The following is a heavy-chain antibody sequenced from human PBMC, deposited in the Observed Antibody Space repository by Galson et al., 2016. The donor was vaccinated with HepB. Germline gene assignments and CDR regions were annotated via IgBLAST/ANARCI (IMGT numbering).Heavy chain of an antibody. V-gene: IGHV3-64*01. J-gene: IGHJ4*02. D-gene: IGHD3-3*01. CDR2: ISDNGGRT. CDR3: AREPDFGDLGY. CDR1: GFTFGDYA. Sequence: SLRLSCATSGFTFGDYAVSWFRQAPGKGLEYVSVISDNGGRTYYVNSVKGRFTISRDNSKNTLYLQMGSLRPDDTAVYYCAREPDFGDLGYWGQGTLVTVSS.